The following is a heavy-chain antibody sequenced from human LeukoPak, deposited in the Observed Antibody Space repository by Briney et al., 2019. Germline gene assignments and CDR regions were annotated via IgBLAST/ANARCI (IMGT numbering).Heavy chain of an antibody. CDR1: GFTFSSYA. J-gene: IGHJ3*02. CDR3: AKARRTGDAFDI. CDR2: ISGSGGST. V-gene: IGHV3-23*01. Sequence: GGSLRPSCAASGFTFSSYAMSWVRQAPGKGLEWVSAISGSGGSTYYADSVKGWFTISRDNSKNTLYLQMNSLRAEDTAVYYCAKARRTGDAFDIWGQGTMVTVSS.